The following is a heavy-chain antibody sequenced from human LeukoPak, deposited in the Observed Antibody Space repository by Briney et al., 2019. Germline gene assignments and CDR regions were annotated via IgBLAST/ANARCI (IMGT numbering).Heavy chain of an antibody. J-gene: IGHJ4*02. CDR2: IYNSGST. CDR1: GGSISSSSYY. V-gene: IGHV4-39*01. CDR3: ARGLRYFDWLLYRDYYFDY. D-gene: IGHD3-9*01. Sequence: MASETLSLTCTVSGGSISSSSYYWGWIRQPPGKGLEWIGSIYNSGSTYYNPSLKSRVTISVDTSKNQFSLKLSSVTAADTAVYYCARGLRYFDWLLYRDYYFDYWGQGTLVTVSS.